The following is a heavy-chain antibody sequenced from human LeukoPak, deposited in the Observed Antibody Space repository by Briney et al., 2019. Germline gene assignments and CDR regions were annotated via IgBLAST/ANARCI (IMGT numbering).Heavy chain of an antibody. J-gene: IGHJ6*02. CDR1: GGSISSYY. V-gene: IGHV4-59*08. CDR2: IYYSGST. Sequence: SETLSLTCTVSGGSISSYYWSWIRQPPGKGLEWIGYIYYSGSTNYNPSLKSRVTISVGTSKNQFSLKLSSVTAADTAVYYCARHGTLYSSGWYVDYYGMDVWGQGTTVTVSS. D-gene: IGHD6-19*01. CDR3: ARHGTLYSSGWYVDYYGMDV.